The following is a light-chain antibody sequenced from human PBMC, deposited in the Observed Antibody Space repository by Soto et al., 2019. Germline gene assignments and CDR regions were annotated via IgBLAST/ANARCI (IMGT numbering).Light chain of an antibody. Sequence: EIVMTQSPATLSVSPGERATLSCRASQRISSNLAWYQQKPGQAPRLLIYDASTRATGIPARFSGSGSGTEFTLTISSLQSEDFAVYYCQQYNNWPFTFGGGTKVEIK. V-gene: IGKV3-15*01. J-gene: IGKJ4*01. CDR3: QQYNNWPFT. CDR2: DAS. CDR1: QRISSN.